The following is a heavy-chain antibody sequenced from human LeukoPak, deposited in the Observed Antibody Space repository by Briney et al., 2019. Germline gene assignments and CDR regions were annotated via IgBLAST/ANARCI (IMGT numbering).Heavy chain of an antibody. CDR3: TRIVGNSYFDY. V-gene: IGHV3-49*03. Sequence: GGSLRLSCTASGFTFGDYAMSWFRQAPGKGLEWVGFIRSKAYGATTEYAASVKGRFTISRDDSKSIAYLQMNSLKTEDTAVYYCTRIVGNSYFDYWGQGTLVTVSS. CDR2: IRSKAYGATT. D-gene: IGHD4-23*01. J-gene: IGHJ4*02. CDR1: GFTFGDYA.